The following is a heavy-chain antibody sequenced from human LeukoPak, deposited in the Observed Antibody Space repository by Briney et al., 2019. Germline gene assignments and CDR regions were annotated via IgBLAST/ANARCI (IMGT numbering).Heavy chain of an antibody. V-gene: IGHV1-18*01. CDR3: ARRSTLYYYYYMDV. J-gene: IGHJ6*03. CDR1: GYTFTSYG. CDR2: ISAYNGNT. Sequence: ASVKVSCKASGYTFTSYGISWVRQAPGQGLEWMGWISAYNGNTNYAQKLQGRVTMTTDTSTSTAYMELRSLRSDDTAVYYCARRSTLYYYYYMDVWGKGTTVTVSS. D-gene: IGHD5/OR15-5a*01.